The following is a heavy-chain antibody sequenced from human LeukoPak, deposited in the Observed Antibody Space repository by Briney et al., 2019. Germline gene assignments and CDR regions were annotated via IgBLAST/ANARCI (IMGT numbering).Heavy chain of an antibody. Sequence: ASVKVSCKASGYTFTSYGISWVRQAPGQGLEWMGWISAYNGNTNYAQKLQGRVTMTTDTSTSTAYMELRGLRSDDTAVYYCATTAYYDSSGFTGYFQHWGQGTLVTVSS. CDR2: ISAYNGNT. V-gene: IGHV1-18*01. J-gene: IGHJ1*01. D-gene: IGHD3-22*01. CDR1: GYTFTSYG. CDR3: ATTAYYDSSGFTGYFQH.